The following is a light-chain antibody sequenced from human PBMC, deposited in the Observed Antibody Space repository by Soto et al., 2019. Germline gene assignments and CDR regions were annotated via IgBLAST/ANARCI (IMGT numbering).Light chain of an antibody. Sequence: SALTQPPSASGSPGQSVTISCTGTSSDVGAYDYVSWYQQHPGKAPKLIIYEVTKRPSGVPDRFSGSKSGNTASLTVSGLQAEDEADYYCSAYGGSNNYVLFGGGTKLTVL. J-gene: IGLJ2*01. V-gene: IGLV2-8*01. CDR1: SSDVGAYDY. CDR2: EVT. CDR3: SAYGGSNNYVL.